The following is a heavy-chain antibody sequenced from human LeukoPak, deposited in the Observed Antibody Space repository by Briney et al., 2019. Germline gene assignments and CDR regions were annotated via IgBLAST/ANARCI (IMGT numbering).Heavy chain of an antibody. V-gene: IGHV4-59*01. CDR1: GGSISTYY. CDR3: ARGGAARLHFQN. CDR2: IYHSGST. Sequence: SETLSLTCTVSGGSISTYYWNWIRQPPGKGLEWIGYIYHSGSTNYNPSLQSRVTISVDTAKNQFSLNLNSVTAADTAVYYCARGGAARLHFQNWGQGTLVTVSS. D-gene: IGHD6-6*01. J-gene: IGHJ1*01.